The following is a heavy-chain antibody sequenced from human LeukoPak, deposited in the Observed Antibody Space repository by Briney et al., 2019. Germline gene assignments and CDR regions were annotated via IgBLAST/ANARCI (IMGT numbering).Heavy chain of an antibody. CDR2: INHSGST. CDR1: GGSISSSSYY. V-gene: IGHV4-39*07. Sequence: SETLSLTCTVSGGSISSSSYYWGWIRQPPGKGLEWIGEINHSGSTNYNPSLKSRVTISVDTSKNQFSLELSSVTAADTAVYYCARKGYDSSGYYYVGPGAFDYWGQGTLVTVSS. D-gene: IGHD3-22*01. CDR3: ARKGYDSSGYYYVGPGAFDY. J-gene: IGHJ4*02.